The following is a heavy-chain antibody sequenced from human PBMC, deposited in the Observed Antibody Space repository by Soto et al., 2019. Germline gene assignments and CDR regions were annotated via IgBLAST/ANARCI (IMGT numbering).Heavy chain of an antibody. CDR2: IYYSGST. J-gene: IGHJ3*02. V-gene: IGHV4-31*03. CDR1: GGSVSSGGYY. D-gene: IGHD4-17*01. CDR3: ARAGDYPLTGAFDI. Sequence: TLCLTCTVSGGSVSSGGYYWNWVRQHPGKGLEGIGYIYYSGSTYYNPSLKSRVTISVDTSKNQFSLKLSSVTAADTAVYYCARAGDYPLTGAFDIWGQATKVTV.